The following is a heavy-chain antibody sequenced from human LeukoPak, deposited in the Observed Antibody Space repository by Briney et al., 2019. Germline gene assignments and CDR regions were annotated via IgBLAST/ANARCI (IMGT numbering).Heavy chain of an antibody. CDR1: GFTFSSYA. CDR2: ISSNGGST. Sequence: GGSLRLSCAASGFTFSSYAMHWVRQAPGKGLEYVSAISSNGGSTYYANSVKGRFTIFRDNSKNTLYLQMGSLRAEDMAVFDCARAFYYDSSGHYSDFDIWGQGTMVTVSS. CDR3: ARAFYYDSSGHYSDFDI. D-gene: IGHD3-22*01. J-gene: IGHJ3*02. V-gene: IGHV3-64*01.